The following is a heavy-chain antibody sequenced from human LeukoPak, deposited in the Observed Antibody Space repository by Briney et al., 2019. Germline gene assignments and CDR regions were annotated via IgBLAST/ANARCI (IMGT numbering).Heavy chain of an antibody. J-gene: IGHJ5*02. CDR1: GSSFTSYW. Sequence: GGSLQISCKGSGSSFTSYWIGWVRQLPGKGLEGMGIIYPGDSDTRYSPSFQGQVTISADKSISTAYLQWSSLKASDTAMYYCARSPGELLRWFDPWGQGTLVTVSS. CDR3: ARSPGELLRWFDP. D-gene: IGHD1-26*01. V-gene: IGHV5-51*01. CDR2: IYPGDSDT.